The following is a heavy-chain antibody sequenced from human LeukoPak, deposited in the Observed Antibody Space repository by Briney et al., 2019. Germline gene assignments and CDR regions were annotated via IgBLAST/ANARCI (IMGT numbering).Heavy chain of an antibody. V-gene: IGHV3-20*04. D-gene: IGHD3-16*02. CDR2: INWNGGST. CDR3: ARAGLRLGELSLVDY. J-gene: IGHJ4*02. CDR1: GFTFDDYG. Sequence: RGSLRLSCAASGFTFDDYGMSWVRQAPGKGLEWVSGINWNGGSTGYADSVKGRFTISRDNAKNSLYLQMNSLRAEDTALYYCARAGLRLGELSLVDYWGQGTLVTVSS.